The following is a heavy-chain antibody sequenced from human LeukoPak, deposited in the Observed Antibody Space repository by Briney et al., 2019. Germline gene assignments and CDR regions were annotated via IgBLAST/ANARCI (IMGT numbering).Heavy chain of an antibody. V-gene: IGHV1-2*06. CDR1: EYTFTGYY. CDR3: TRESGSYHGNDF. D-gene: IGHD1-26*01. Sequence: ASVKVSCKAFEYTFTGYYMHWVRQAPGQGLEWMGRINPNNGGTNYAQKFQGRVTMTGDTSISTAYMELSSLRSDDTAVYYCTRESGSYHGNDFWGQGTLVTVSS. CDR2: INPNNGGT. J-gene: IGHJ4*02.